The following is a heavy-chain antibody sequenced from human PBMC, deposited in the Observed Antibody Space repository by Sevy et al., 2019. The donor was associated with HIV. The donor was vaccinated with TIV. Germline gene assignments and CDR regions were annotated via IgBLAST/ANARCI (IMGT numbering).Heavy chain of an antibody. CDR1: GGSISSSNR. Sequence: SETLSLTCAVSGGSISSSNRWSWVRQPPGKGLEWIGEIYHSGSTNYNPSLKSRVTISVDKSKNQFSLKLSSVTAADTAVYYCARGFITMVQGVIIRSHYYYGMDVWGQGTTVTVSS. J-gene: IGHJ6*02. D-gene: IGHD3-10*01. CDR3: ARGFITMVQGVIIRSHYYYGMDV. V-gene: IGHV4-4*02. CDR2: IYHSGST.